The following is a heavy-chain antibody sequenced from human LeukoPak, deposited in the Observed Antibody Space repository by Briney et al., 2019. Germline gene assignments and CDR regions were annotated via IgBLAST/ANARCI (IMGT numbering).Heavy chain of an antibody. Sequence: GGSLRLSCAASGFTFSNYEINWVRQAPGKGLEWVSYISSSGSTIYYADSVKGRFTISRDNSKNTLYLQMNSLRAEDTALYYCVKHSAPVLAAARFDYWGQGNLVTVSS. J-gene: IGHJ4*02. CDR3: VKHSAPVLAAARFDY. CDR2: ISSSGSTI. CDR1: GFTFSNYE. V-gene: IGHV3-48*03. D-gene: IGHD2-2*01.